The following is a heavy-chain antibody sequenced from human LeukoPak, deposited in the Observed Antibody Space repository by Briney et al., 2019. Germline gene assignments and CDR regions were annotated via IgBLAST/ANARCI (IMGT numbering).Heavy chain of an antibody. CDR3: ARDVKTYSNVFSGYSASDY. D-gene: IGHD3-9*01. Sequence: KPGGSLRLSCTASGFSFSDSYMSWFRQAPGKGLEWLSLISHGSGTIYYADSVKGRFTISRDNAKSSLYLQMNSLRAEDTAIYYCARDVKTYSNVFSGYSASDYWGQGTLVTVSS. J-gene: IGHJ4*02. CDR2: ISHGSGTI. CDR1: GFSFSDSY. V-gene: IGHV3-11*04.